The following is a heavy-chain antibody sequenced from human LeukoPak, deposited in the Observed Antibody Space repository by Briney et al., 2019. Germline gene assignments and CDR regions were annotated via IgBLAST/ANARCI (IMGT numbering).Heavy chain of an antibody. J-gene: IGHJ5*02. D-gene: IGHD3-22*01. CDR2: INSDGSST. CDR1: GFTFSSYW. CDR3: ARDHTYYYDSSGYPSNWFDP. Sequence: GGSLRLSCAASGFTFSSYWMHWVRQAPGKGLVWASRINSDGSSTSYADSVKGRFTISRDNAKNTLYLQMNSLRAEDTAVYYCARDHTYYYDSSGYPSNWFDPWGQGTLVTVSS. V-gene: IGHV3-74*01.